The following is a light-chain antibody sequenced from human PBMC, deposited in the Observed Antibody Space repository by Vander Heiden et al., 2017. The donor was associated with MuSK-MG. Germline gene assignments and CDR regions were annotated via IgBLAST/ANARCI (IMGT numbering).Light chain of an antibody. J-gene: IGKJ2*04. CDR3: QQCYSSPRS. Sequence: DIQMTQSPSSLSASVGDRVTVTCRASQSISSYLNWYQQKPGKAPKLLIYAASTLQSGVPSRFSGSGSGTDFTLTISSLQPVDFATYYCQQCYSSPRSFGQGTKLEIK. V-gene: IGKV1-39*01. CDR1: QSISSY. CDR2: AAS.